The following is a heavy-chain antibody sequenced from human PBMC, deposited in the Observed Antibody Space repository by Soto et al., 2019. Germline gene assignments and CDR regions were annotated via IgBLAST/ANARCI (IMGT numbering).Heavy chain of an antibody. D-gene: IGHD2-8*01. Sequence: GESLKISCQSFGYTFTAYWIACVRQMPGKGLEWMGIIFPADSEIRYSPSFRGHVTISADKSISTAYLQWSSLEASDTAMYYCARPLYPGYCTDGVCYSYDYWGQGTPVTVSS. CDR1: GYTFTAYW. CDR2: IFPADSEI. J-gene: IGHJ4*02. V-gene: IGHV5-51*01. CDR3: ARPLYPGYCTDGVCYSYDY.